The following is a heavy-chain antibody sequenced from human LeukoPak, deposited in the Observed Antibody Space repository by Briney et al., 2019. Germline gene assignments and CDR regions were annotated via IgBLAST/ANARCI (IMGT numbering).Heavy chain of an antibody. CDR3: AKERAGYTNPYYFDY. D-gene: IGHD3-16*02. J-gene: IGHJ4*02. CDR2: ISGSGANT. CDR1: GLTFSTYA. Sequence: GGSLRLSCAASGLTFSTYAMSWVRPPPGKGLEWVASISGSGANTYYADSVRGRFTISIDNSKTTLYLHMNILRAEDTAVYYCAKERAGYTNPYYFDYWGQGTLVTVSS. V-gene: IGHV3-23*01.